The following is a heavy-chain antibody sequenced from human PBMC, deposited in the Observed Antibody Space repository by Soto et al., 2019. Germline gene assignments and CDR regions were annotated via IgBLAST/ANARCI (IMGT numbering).Heavy chain of an antibody. Sequence: EASVKVSCKVSGYTLTELSMHWVRQAPGKGLGWMGGFDPEDGETIYAQKFQGRVTMTEDTSTDTAYMELSSLRSEDTAVYYCATARITMSQNWFDPWGQGTLVTVS. D-gene: IGHD3-10*02. CDR2: FDPEDGET. J-gene: IGHJ5*02. CDR3: ATARITMSQNWFDP. CDR1: GYTLTELS. V-gene: IGHV1-24*01.